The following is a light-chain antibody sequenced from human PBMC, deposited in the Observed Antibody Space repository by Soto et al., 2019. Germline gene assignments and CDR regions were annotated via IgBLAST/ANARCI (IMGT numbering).Light chain of an antibody. CDR2: DAS. CDR1: QDISNY. Sequence: DIQMTQSPSSLSASVGDRVTITCQASQDISNYLNWYQHKPGKPPKLLIYDASNLETGVPSRFSGSGSGTDFTFTISSLQTEDAATYYCQQYEDLPLSFGPGTKVDIK. J-gene: IGKJ3*01. CDR3: QQYEDLPLS. V-gene: IGKV1-33*01.